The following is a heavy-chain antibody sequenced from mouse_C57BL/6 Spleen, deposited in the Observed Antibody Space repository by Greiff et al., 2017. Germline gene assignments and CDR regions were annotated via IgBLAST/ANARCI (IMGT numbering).Heavy chain of an antibody. J-gene: IGHJ4*01. CDR1: GFTFSDYG. CDR2: ISSGSSTI. V-gene: IGHV5-17*01. Sequence: EVKLEESGGGLVKPGGSLKFSCAASGFTFSDYGMHWVRQAPEKGLEWVAYISSGSSTIYYADTVKGRFTISRDNAKNTLFRQMTSLRSEDTAMYYCARQGYLHAMDYWGQGTSVSVSS. CDR3: ARQGYLHAMDY. D-gene: IGHD2-2*01.